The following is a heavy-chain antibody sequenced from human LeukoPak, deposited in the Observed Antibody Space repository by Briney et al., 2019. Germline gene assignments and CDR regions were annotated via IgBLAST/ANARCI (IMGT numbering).Heavy chain of an antibody. CDR2: SHYSGSA. V-gene: IGHV4-39*07. CDR1: GGSITSANYY. Sequence: PSETLSLTCTVSGGSITSANYYWAWIRQPPGKGLEWIASSHYSGSAYDNPSLKSRVSVSEDASKNQFSLKLSSVTAADTAVYYCARVRIVGATDWFDPWGQGTLVTVSS. D-gene: IGHD1-26*01. J-gene: IGHJ5*02. CDR3: ARVRIVGATDWFDP.